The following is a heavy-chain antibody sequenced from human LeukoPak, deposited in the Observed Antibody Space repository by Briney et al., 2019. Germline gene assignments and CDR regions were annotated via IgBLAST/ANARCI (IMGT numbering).Heavy chain of an antibody. CDR1: GYTFTSYD. CDR2: MNPNSGNT. Sequence: SVXVSCKASGYTFTSYDINWVRQATGQGLEWMGWMNPNSGNTNYAQKLQGRVTMTTDTSTSTAYMELRSLRSDDTAVYYCARDPQFGYFDYWGQGTLVTVSS. V-gene: IGHV1-18*01. J-gene: IGHJ4*02. CDR3: ARDPQFGYFDY. D-gene: IGHD3-10*01.